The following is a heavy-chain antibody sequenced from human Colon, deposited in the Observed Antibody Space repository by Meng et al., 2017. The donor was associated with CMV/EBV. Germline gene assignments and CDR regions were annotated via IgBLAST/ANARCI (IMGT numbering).Heavy chain of an antibody. CDR2: ISSRKSHI. J-gene: IGHJ4*02. CDR1: GFTFASHT. CDR3: EGVEGSMTSPLDY. D-gene: IGHD3-10*01. V-gene: IGHV3-21*01. Sequence: GESLKISCAASGFTFASHTMTWVRQAPGKGLEWVSSISSRKSHIYYADSVKGRFTISRDDAQNSLSLQMNSLRVEDSAVYYCEGVEGSMTSPLDYWGQGTLVTVSS.